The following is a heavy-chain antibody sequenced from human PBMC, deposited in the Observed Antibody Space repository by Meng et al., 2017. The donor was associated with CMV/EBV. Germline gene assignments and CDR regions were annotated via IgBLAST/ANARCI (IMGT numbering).Heavy chain of an antibody. D-gene: IGHD6-13*01. Sequence: GESLKISCAASGFTFSSYWMSWVRQAPGKGLEWVANIKQDGSEKYYVDSVKGRFTISRDNAKNSLYLQMSSLRAEDTAVYYCASLLGIYYGMDVWGQGTTVTVSS. CDR2: IKQDGSEK. J-gene: IGHJ6*02. V-gene: IGHV3-7*01. CDR3: ASLLGIYYGMDV. CDR1: GFTFSSYW.